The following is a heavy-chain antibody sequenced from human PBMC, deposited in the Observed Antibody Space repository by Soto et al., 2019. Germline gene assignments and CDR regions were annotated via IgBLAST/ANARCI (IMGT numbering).Heavy chain of an antibody. D-gene: IGHD3-3*01. J-gene: IGHJ6*02. CDR3: ARHAYDFWSGHPNPRYYYGMDV. CDR1: GYSFASYW. Sequence: SLKITCKGYGYSFASYWIGWVRQMPEKGLEWMGIIYPGDSNTRYSPSLQGQVTISVDKSICTAYLQWSSLKATDTAMYYCARHAYDFWSGHPNPRYYYGMDVWGQGTTVTVSS. CDR2: IYPGDSNT. V-gene: IGHV5-51*01.